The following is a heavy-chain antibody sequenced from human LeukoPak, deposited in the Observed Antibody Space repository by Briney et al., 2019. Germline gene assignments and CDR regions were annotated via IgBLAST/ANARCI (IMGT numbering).Heavy chain of an antibody. CDR2: ISGSGGST. CDR3: AKGGTIFGAPYYYYYYMDV. D-gene: IGHD3-3*01. Sequence: PGGSLRLSCAASGFTFSSYAMSWVRQAPGKGLEWVSAISGSGGSTYYADSVKSRFTISRDNSKNTLYLQMNSLRAEDTAVYYCAKGGTIFGAPYYYYYYMDVWGKGTTVTVSS. V-gene: IGHV3-23*01. CDR1: GFTFSSYA. J-gene: IGHJ6*03.